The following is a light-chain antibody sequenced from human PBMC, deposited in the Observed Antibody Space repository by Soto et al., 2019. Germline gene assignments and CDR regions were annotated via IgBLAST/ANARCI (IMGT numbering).Light chain of an antibody. CDR3: CSYAGTDFPWV. CDR1: NSEVGSVNL. V-gene: IGLV2-23*01. Sequence: QSALTQPASVSGSPGQSITISCTATNSEVGSVNLVSWYQHHPGKAPKLLFYEDTRGPSGAPIRISASKSGNTASLTISGLQAEDEADYYCCSYAGTDFPWVFGGGTKVTVL. J-gene: IGLJ3*02. CDR2: EDT.